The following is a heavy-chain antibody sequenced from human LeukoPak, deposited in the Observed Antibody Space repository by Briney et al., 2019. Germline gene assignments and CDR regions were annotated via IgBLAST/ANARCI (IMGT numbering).Heavy chain of an antibody. J-gene: IGHJ3*02. V-gene: IGHV4-59*11. D-gene: IGHD3-9*01. CDR3: ARVRYFDWLFTTGAFDI. CDR1: GGSISSHY. CDR2: IYYSGST. Sequence: SETLSLTRTVSGGSISSHYWSWIRQPPGKGLECIGYIYYSGSTNYNPSLKSRVTISVDTSKNQFSLKLSSVTAADTAVYYFARVRYFDWLFTTGAFDIWGQGTMVTVSS.